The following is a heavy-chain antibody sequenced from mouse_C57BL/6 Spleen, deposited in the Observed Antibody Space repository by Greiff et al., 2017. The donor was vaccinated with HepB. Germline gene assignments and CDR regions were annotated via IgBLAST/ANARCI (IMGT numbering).Heavy chain of an antibody. D-gene: IGHD1-1*01. CDR2: IDPANGNT. Sequence: EVQLQESVAELVRPGASVKLSCTASGFNIKNTYMHWVKQRPEQGLEWIGRIDPANGNTKYAPKFQGKATITADTSSNTAYLQLSSLTSEDTAIYYCARSVYYGSSYGYAMDYWGQGTSVTVSS. J-gene: IGHJ4*01. CDR1: GFNIKNTY. V-gene: IGHV14-3*01. CDR3: ARSVYYGSSYGYAMDY.